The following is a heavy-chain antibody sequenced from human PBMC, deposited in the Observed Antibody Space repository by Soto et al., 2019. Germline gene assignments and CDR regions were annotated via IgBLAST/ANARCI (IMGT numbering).Heavy chain of an antibody. CDR2: IYWDYDK. CDR3: AHTLYRSSWYWAFDI. J-gene: IGHJ3*02. V-gene: IGHV2-5*02. Sequence: QITLKESGPTLAKPTQTLTLTCTFSGFSLSTSGVGVGWIRQPPGKALEWLALIYWDYDKHYTPSLKSTLTITKNTSKNQEVLTMTNTDPVDTATYYRAHTLYRSSWYWAFDIWGQGTMVTFSS. CDR1: GFSLSTSGVG. D-gene: IGHD6-13*01.